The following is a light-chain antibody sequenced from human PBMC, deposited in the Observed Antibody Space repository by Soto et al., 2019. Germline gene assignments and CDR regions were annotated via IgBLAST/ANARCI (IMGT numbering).Light chain of an antibody. V-gene: IGKV4-1*01. CDR2: WAS. CDR3: QQYYSTPLT. Sequence: DLVLTPSPDSLAVSLGERATINCKSSQSVLYSSNNKNYLAWYQQKAGQPPKLLIYWASTRESGVPDRFSGSGSGTDFTLTISRLQAEDVAVYYCQQYYSTPLTFGGGTKVDIK. J-gene: IGKJ4*01. CDR1: QSVLYSSNNKNY.